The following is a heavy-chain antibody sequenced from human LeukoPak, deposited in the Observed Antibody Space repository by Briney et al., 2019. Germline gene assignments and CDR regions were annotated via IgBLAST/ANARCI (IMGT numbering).Heavy chain of an antibody. D-gene: IGHD1-7*01. V-gene: IGHV1-69*05. J-gene: IGHJ5*02. Sequence: ASVKVSCKTSGGTFSSYAISWVRQAPGQGLEWMGGIIPIFGTANYAQKFQGRVTITTDESTSTAYMELSSLRSEDTAVYYCARDNYAGANWFDPWGQGTLVTVSS. CDR3: ARDNYAGANWFDP. CDR2: IIPIFGTA. CDR1: GGTFSSYA.